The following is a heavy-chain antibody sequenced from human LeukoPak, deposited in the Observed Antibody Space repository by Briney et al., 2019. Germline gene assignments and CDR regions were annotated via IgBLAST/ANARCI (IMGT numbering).Heavy chain of an antibody. D-gene: IGHD6-6*01. J-gene: IGHJ4*02. V-gene: IGHV3-30*01. Sequence: GGSLRLSCAASGFTFSSYAMHWVRQAPGKGLECVAVISYDGSNKYYADSVKGRFTISRDNSKNTLYLQMNSLRAEDTAVYYCARDLSSSHTFDYWGQGTLVTVSS. CDR1: GFTFSSYA. CDR2: ISYDGSNK. CDR3: ARDLSSSHTFDY.